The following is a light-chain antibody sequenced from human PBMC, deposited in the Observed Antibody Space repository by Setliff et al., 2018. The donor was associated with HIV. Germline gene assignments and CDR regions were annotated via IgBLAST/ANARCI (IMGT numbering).Light chain of an antibody. V-gene: IGLV2-14*01. CDR1: SSDVGDYNY. Sequence: QSVLTQPASVSGSPGQSITISCTGTSSDVGDYNYVSWYQQHPGKAPKLMIYEVSKRPSGVSNRFSGSESGNTASLTISGLQAEDEADYYCSSYTSSSTLFGGGTQRTVL. CDR3: SSYTSSSTL. CDR2: EVS. J-gene: IGLJ2*01.